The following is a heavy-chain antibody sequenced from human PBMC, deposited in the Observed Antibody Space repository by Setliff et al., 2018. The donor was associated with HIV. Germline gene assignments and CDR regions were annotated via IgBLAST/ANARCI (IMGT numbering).Heavy chain of an antibody. D-gene: IGHD2-15*01. CDR3: ARGGKSGKFDY. Sequence: SETLSLTCSVSGGSITSDTYYWGWIRQPPGKGLEWIGSMSYSGSTLYNPSLKSRVTISVDTSKNQFSLNLTSVTAADTSVFYCARGGKSGKFDYWGQGSLVTVSS. V-gene: IGHV4-39*01. J-gene: IGHJ4*02. CDR1: GGSITSDTYY. CDR2: MSYSGST.